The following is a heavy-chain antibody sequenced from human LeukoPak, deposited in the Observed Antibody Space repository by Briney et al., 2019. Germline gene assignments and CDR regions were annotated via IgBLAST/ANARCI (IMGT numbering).Heavy chain of an antibody. CDR1: GYTFTSYW. CDR2: IYPGDSDT. Sequence: GESLKISCKGSGYTFTSYWIAWVRQMPGKGLEWMGIIYPGDSDTRYSPSFQGQVAISADKSISTAYLQWSSLEASDTAMYYCARHRDVAFDYWGQGTLVTVSS. V-gene: IGHV5-51*01. CDR3: ARHRDVAFDY. J-gene: IGHJ4*02.